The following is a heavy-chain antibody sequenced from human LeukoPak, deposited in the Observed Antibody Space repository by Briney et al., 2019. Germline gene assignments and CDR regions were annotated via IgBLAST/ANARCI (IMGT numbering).Heavy chain of an antibody. CDR3: ARGDGSGSYYQYYFDY. D-gene: IGHD3-10*01. V-gene: IGHV1-69*13. CDR1: GGTFSSYA. J-gene: IGHJ4*02. Sequence: SVKVSCKASGGTFSSYAISWVRQAPGQGLEWMGGIIPIFGTANYAQKFQGRVTITADESTSTAYMELSSLRSEDTAVYYCARGDGSGSYYQYYFDYWGQGTLVAVSS. CDR2: IIPIFGTA.